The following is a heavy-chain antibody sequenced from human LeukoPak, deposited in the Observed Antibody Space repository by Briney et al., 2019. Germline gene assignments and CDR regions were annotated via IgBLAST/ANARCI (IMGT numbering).Heavy chain of an antibody. CDR3: ARDIHPSGWDY. CDR1: GFTFSSYS. D-gene: IGHD6-19*01. CDR2: ISSSSYI. V-gene: IGHV3-21*01. J-gene: IGHJ4*02. Sequence: GSLRLSCAASGFTFSSYSMNWVRQAPGKGLEWVSSISSSSYIYYADSVKGRFTISRDNAKNSLYLQMNSLRAEDTAVYYCARDIHPSGWDYWGQGTLVTVSS.